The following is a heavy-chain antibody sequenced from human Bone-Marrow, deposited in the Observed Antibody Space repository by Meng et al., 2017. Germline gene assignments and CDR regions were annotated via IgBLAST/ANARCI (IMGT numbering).Heavy chain of an antibody. D-gene: IGHD4-17*01. Sequence: QVQLQESGPGLVKPSQTLSHTCTVSCGSISSGDYYWSWIRQPPGKGLEWIGYIHYRGSTYYKPSLKSRLTISVDTSKNQFSLKLSSVTAADTAVYYCARDRNDYGSHYFDYWGQGTLVPSPQ. CDR2: IHYRGST. J-gene: IGHJ4*02. CDR1: CGSISSGDYY. CDR3: ARDRNDYGSHYFDY. V-gene: IGHV4-30-4*01.